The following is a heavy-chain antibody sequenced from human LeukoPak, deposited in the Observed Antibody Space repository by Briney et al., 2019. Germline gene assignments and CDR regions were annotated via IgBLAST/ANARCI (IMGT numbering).Heavy chain of an antibody. Sequence: SVKVSCKASGGTFSSYAISWVRQAPGQGLEWMGGIIPIFGTANYAQKFQGRVTITADESTSTAYMELSSLRSEDTAVYYCARTYYYGSGSYFNDAFDIWGQGTMVTVSS. D-gene: IGHD3-10*01. CDR3: ARTYYYGSGSYFNDAFDI. CDR1: GGTFSSYA. J-gene: IGHJ3*02. V-gene: IGHV1-69*13. CDR2: IIPIFGTA.